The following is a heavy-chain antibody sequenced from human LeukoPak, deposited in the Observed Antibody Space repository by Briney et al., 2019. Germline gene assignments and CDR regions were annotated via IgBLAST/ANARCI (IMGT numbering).Heavy chain of an antibody. CDR2: MSYEETYK. Sequence: GGSLRLSCAASGFSVRDYAMHWVRQAPGKGLEWVAVMSYEETYKNYAEAVKGRFTISRDDSKNTLFLQMSSLRPEDTAVYYCARDFGGIRRSWGQGTLVSVSS. V-gene: IGHV3-30-3*01. CDR1: GFSVRDYA. CDR3: ARDFGGIRRS. J-gene: IGHJ5*01. D-gene: IGHD3-16*01.